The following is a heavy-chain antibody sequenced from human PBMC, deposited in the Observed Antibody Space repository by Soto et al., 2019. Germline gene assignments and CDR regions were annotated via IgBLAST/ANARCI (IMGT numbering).Heavy chain of an antibody. CDR2: ITGSGGST. CDR3: ENPKHPTTVTITFGGMDV. V-gene: IGHV3-23*01. D-gene: IGHD4-4*01. CDR1: GFTFSSYA. J-gene: IGHJ6*02. Sequence: GGSLRLSCAASGFTFSSYAMSWVRQAPGKGLEWVSAITGSGGSTYYADSVKGRFTISRDNSKNTLYLQMNSLRAEDTAVYYCENPKHPTTVTITFGGMDVWGQGTTVTVSS.